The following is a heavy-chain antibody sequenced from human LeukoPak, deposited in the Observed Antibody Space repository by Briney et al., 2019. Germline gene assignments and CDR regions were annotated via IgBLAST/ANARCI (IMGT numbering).Heavy chain of an antibody. D-gene: IGHD6-19*01. CDR3: ARRWLELIDY. CDR1: GYTFITYG. V-gene: IGHV1-18*01. J-gene: IGHJ4*02. CDR2: ISAYNGNT. Sequence: ASVKVSCKTYGYTFITYGISWVRQAPGQGLEWMGWISAYNGNTNYAQKLQGRVTMTTDTSTSTAYMELRSLRSDDTAVYYCARRWLELIDYWGQGTLVTVSS.